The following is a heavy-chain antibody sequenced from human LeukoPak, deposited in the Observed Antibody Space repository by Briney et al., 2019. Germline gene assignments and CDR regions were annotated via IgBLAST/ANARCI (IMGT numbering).Heavy chain of an antibody. CDR3: ARIQYSGYDSGY. V-gene: IGHV1-18*01. D-gene: IGHD5-12*01. Sequence: ASVKVSCKTSGYTFTSYGISWVRQAPGQGLEWMGWISAYNGKTNFAQKFQGRVTMTTDTSTSTAYMVLRSLRSDDTAVYYCARIQYSGYDSGYWGQGTLVTVSS. CDR2: ISAYNGKT. CDR1: GYTFTSYG. J-gene: IGHJ4*02.